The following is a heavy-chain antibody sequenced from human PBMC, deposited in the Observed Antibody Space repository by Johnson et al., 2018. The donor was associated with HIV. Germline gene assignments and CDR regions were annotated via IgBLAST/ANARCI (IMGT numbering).Heavy chain of an antibody. D-gene: IGHD6-25*01. CDR1: GFTFSDYY. CDR3: AGDFIAPELGDAFDI. Sequence: QVQLVESGGGLVKPGGSLRLSCAASGFTFSDYYMSWIRQAPGKGLEWVSYISSSGNTIYYADSVKGRFTISRDSAKNSLYLQMNSLRAEDTAVYYCAGDFIAPELGDAFDIWGQGTMVTVSS. J-gene: IGHJ3*02. V-gene: IGHV3-11*01. CDR2: ISSSGNTI.